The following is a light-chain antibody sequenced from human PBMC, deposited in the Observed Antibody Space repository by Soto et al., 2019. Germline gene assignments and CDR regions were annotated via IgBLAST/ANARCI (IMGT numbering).Light chain of an antibody. J-gene: IGLJ1*01. CDR1: SSNIGNNY. Sequence: QSVLTQPPSVSAAPGQKVTVSCSGSSSNIGNNYVSWYQQLPGTAPKLLIYDNNKRPSGIPDRFSGFKSGTSATLGITGLQTGDEADYYCGTWDNGLSGLYVFXTGTKV. V-gene: IGLV1-51*01. CDR3: GTWDNGLSGLYV. CDR2: DNN.